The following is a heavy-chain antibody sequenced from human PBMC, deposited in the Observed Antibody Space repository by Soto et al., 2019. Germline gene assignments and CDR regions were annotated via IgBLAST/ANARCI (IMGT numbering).Heavy chain of an antibody. D-gene: IGHD6-13*01. CDR1: GYRFSSFW. CDR2: IYPGDATT. V-gene: IGHV5-51*01. Sequence: PGESLKISCKISGYRFSSFWIAWVRQKPGKGLEWMGIIYPGDATTIYSPSFQGQVTISADKSISTAYLQWSSLKASDTAMYYCARTEAAGKYYYGMDVWGQGTTVTVSS. J-gene: IGHJ6*02. CDR3: ARTEAAGKYYYGMDV.